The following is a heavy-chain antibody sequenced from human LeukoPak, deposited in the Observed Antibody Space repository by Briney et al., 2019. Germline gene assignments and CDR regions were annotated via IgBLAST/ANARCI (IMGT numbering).Heavy chain of an antibody. CDR1: GFSFNNYA. Sequence: PGGSLRLSCAASGFSFNNYAMHWVRQAPGKGLEWMALISYDGSNKYYADSVKGRFTISRDNSKVTMYLQLNSLRAEDTAIYYCARADGAYQLLYGGLGYWGQGTLVTVSS. J-gene: IGHJ4*02. CDR3: ARADGAYQLLYGGLGY. CDR2: ISYDGSNK. D-gene: IGHD2-2*02. V-gene: IGHV3-30-3*01.